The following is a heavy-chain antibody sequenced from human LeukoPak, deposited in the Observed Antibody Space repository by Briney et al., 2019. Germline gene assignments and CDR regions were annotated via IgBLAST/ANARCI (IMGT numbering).Heavy chain of an antibody. V-gene: IGHV3-9*01. D-gene: IGHD3-22*01. CDR2: ISWNSGSI. J-gene: IGHJ4*02. Sequence: QPGGSLRLSCAASGFTFDDYAMHWVRQAPGKGLEWASGISWNSGSIGYADSVKGRFTISRDNAKNSLYLQMNSLRAEDTALYYCAKDMGWYYYDSSGSKGFDYWGQGTLVTVSS. CDR3: AKDMGWYYYDSSGSKGFDY. CDR1: GFTFDDYA.